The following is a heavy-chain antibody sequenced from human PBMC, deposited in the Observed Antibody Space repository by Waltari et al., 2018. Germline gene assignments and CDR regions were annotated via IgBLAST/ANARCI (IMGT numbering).Heavy chain of an antibody. Sequence: QVQLVQSGAEVQKPGASVKVSCKASGSTFTRSPMHWGRQAPGQRLEWMGWINPANGDTKYSQDFQGRVTIVRDTSASTSYMELNSLRSEDMAVYYCARGRVPEISSGWGNPFDIWGQGTMVTVSS. CDR3: ARGRVPEISSGWGNPFDI. V-gene: IGHV1-3*03. CDR2: INPANGDT. J-gene: IGHJ3*02. D-gene: IGHD6-19*01. CDR1: GSTFTRSP.